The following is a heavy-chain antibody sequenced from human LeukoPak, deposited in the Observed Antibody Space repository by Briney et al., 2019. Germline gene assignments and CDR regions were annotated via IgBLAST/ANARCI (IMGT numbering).Heavy chain of an antibody. V-gene: IGHV3-43D*03. CDR3: ARADFWSGYSFDY. CDR2: ISWDGGST. D-gene: IGHD3-3*01. CDR1: GFTFDDYA. J-gene: IGHJ4*02. Sequence: GGSLRLSCAASGFTFDDYAMHWVRQAPGKGLEWVSLISWDGGSTYYADSVKGRFTISRDNAKNSLYLQMNSLRAEDTAVYYCARADFWSGYSFDYWGQGTLVTVSS.